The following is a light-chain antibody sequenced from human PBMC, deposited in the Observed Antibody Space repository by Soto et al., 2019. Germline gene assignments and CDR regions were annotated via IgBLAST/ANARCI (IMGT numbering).Light chain of an antibody. CDR3: QHYGSSPPYS. CDR1: QSVSSN. Sequence: DIVMTQSPATLSVSPGERVTLSCRARQSVSSNLAWYQQKPGQAPRLLIYGASTRATGLPARFSGSGSGTEFTLTISSLQSEDFATYYCQHYGSSPPYSFGQGTKLEIK. J-gene: IGKJ2*03. CDR2: GAS. V-gene: IGKV3-15*01.